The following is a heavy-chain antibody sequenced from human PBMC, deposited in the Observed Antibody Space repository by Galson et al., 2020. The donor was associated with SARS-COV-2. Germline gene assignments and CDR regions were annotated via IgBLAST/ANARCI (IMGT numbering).Heavy chain of an antibody. CDR2: ISGSGMSK. Sequence: GESLKISCEASGFTFSRHALGWVRQAPGKGLEWVSVISGSGMSKYYGDSVMGRFTTSRDNSKNTLDLHMNSLRAEDTAIYYCAKKGRFLEWFHFGDYFFDYWGQGTLVSVSS. CDR1: GFTFSRHA. J-gene: IGHJ4*02. V-gene: IGHV3-23*01. D-gene: IGHD3-3*01. CDR3: AKKGRFLEWFHFGDYFFDY.